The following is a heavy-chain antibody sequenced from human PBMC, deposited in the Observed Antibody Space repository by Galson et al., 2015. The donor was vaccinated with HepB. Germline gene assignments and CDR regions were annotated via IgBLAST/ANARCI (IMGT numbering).Heavy chain of an antibody. CDR1: GGSISFSYY. CDR2: MYYSGST. D-gene: IGHD3-10*01. V-gene: IGHV4-39*07. Sequence: LSLTCTVFGGSISFSYYWGWIRQPPGKGLEWIGTMYYSGSTHYNPSPKSRVTISVDTSKNQFSLKLTSVTAADTAVYYCARYMVRGVIRKGRWFDPWGQGTLVTVSS. CDR3: ARYMVRGVIRKGRWFDP. J-gene: IGHJ5*02.